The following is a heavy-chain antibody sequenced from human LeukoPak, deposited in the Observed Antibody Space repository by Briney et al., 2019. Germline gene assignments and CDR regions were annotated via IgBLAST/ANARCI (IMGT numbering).Heavy chain of an antibody. Sequence: GGSLRLSCAASGFTFSSYAMHWVRQAPGKGLEYVSAISSNGGSTYYANSVKGRFTISRDNSKNTLYLQMGSLRAEDMAVYYCARLYCSDDYCCFDYWGQGTLVTVSS. J-gene: IGHJ4*02. V-gene: IGHV3-64*01. CDR1: GFTFSSYA. CDR2: ISSNGGST. D-gene: IGHD3-16*01. CDR3: ARLYCSDDYCCFDY.